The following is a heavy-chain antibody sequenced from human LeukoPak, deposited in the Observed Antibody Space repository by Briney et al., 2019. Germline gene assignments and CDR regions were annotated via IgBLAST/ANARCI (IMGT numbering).Heavy chain of an antibody. J-gene: IGHJ4*02. CDR2: IYYSGST. CDR3: AANLRYSYGGLRIDY. V-gene: IGHV4-59*01. Sequence: SETLSLTCTVSGGSISSYYWSCRRQPPGKGLEWIGYIYYSGSTNYNPSLKSRVTISVDTSKNQFSLKLSSVTAADTAVYYCAANLRYSYGGLRIDYWGQGTLVTVSS. CDR1: GGSISSYY. D-gene: IGHD5-18*01.